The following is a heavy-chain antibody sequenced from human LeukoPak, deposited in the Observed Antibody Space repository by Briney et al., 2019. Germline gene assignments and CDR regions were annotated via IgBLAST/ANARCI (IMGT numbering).Heavy chain of an antibody. CDR3: ARDFCSSTSCFYDP. Sequence: GGSLRLSCAASGFTFSSYGMHWVRQAPGKGLEWVAFIRHDGSNKYYADSVKGRFTISRDNSKNTLYLQMNSLRAEDTAVYYCARDFCSSTSCFYDPWGQGTLVTVSS. CDR1: GFTFSSYG. V-gene: IGHV3-30*02. D-gene: IGHD2-2*01. CDR2: IRHDGSNK. J-gene: IGHJ5*02.